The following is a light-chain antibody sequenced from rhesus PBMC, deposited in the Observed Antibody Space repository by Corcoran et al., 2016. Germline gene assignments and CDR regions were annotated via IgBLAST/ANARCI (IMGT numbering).Light chain of an antibody. CDR3: QHYYSTPYS. CDR2: EAF. CDR1: QGITND. Sequence: DIQMTQSPSSLSASVGDRVTITCRASQGITNDLAWYRQKQGETPKLLIYEAFSLQSGIPYLFSGSGSGTDFTLTISSLQSEDFATYYCQHYYSTPYSFCQGTKVEIK. V-gene: IGKV1-25*01. J-gene: IGKJ2*01.